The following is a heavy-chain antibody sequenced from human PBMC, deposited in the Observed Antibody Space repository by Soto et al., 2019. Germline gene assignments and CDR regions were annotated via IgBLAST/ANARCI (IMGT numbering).Heavy chain of an antibody. D-gene: IGHD2-8*02. V-gene: IGHV1-18*01. J-gene: IGHJ5*02. CDR2: ISTFNGNA. CDR1: GYTFSSYG. Sequence: QVHLVQSGAEVKKPGASVKVSCKTSGYTFSSYGIMWVRQAPGQGLECMGWISTFNGNAHYAQNLQDRVTMTTDTPTSTVYLELTSLTSADTGVYYCARLNGYSTGWSATWGQGTLVTVSS. CDR3: ARLNGYSTGWSAT.